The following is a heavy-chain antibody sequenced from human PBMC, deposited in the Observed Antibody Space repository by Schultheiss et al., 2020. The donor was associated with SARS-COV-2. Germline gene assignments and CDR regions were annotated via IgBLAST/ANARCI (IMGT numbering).Heavy chain of an antibody. D-gene: IGHD1-1*01. CDR3: ARETVREVGLFNP. Sequence: ASVKVSCKASGGTFSSYAISWVRQAPGQGLEWMGRISTYHGNTNYAQKLQGRVTMTTDTSTSTAYMELRSLRSDDTAVYYCARETVREVGLFNPWGQGILVTVSS. J-gene: IGHJ5*02. V-gene: IGHV1-18*01. CDR1: GGTFSSYA. CDR2: ISTYHGNT.